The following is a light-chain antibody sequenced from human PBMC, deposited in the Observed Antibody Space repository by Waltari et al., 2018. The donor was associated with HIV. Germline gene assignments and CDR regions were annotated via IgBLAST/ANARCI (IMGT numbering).Light chain of an antibody. Sequence: QPALTQPPSASGSPGQSVTISCTGTSRDLGTYPYVPWYQQRPGRAPNLLIYEVNKRPPGVPDRFSGSKSANTASLTVSGLQVADEADYYCSSYAGNNNYVFGTGTRVTVL. CDR3: SSYAGNNNYV. J-gene: IGLJ1*01. CDR2: EVN. V-gene: IGLV2-8*01. CDR1: SRDLGTYPY.